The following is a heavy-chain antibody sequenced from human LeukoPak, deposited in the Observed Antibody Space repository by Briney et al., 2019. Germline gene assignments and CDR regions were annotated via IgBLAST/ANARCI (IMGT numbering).Heavy chain of an antibody. CDR3: AREGDYYDSSGYSRGYFDY. D-gene: IGHD3-22*01. Sequence: GRSLRLSCAASGFTFWSYGMHWVRQAPGKGLEWVAVVSYDGRNEYYADSVKGRFTISRDNSKNTLYLQMNSLRAEDTAVYYCAREGDYYDSSGYSRGYFDYWGQGTLVTVSS. V-gene: IGHV3-30*03. J-gene: IGHJ4*02. CDR1: GFTFWSYG. CDR2: VSYDGRNE.